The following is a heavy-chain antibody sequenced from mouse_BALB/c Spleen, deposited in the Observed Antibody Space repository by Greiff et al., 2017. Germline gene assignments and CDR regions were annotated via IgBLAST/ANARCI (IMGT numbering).Heavy chain of an antibody. J-gene: IGHJ3*01. V-gene: IGHV5-9-4*01. CDR2: ISSGGSYT. CDR3: AREAYGSSWGWFAY. CDR1: GFTFSSYA. D-gene: IGHD1-1*01. Sequence: EVKLMESGGGLVKPGGSLKLSCAASGFTFSSYAMSWVRQSPEKRLEWVAEISSGGSYTYYPDTVTGRFTISRDNAKNTLYLEMSSLRSEDTAMYYCAREAYGSSWGWFAYWGQGTLVTVSA.